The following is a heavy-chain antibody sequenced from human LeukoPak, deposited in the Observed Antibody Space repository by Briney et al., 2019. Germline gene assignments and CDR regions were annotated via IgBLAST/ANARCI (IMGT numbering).Heavy chain of an antibody. CDR1: GFTFSSYW. Sequence: GGSLRLSCAASGFTFSSYWMSWVRQAPGKGLEWVANIKQDGSEKYYVDSVKGRFTISRDNAKNSLYLQMNNLRAEDTAVYYCARDSSSWYYYYYYGMDVWGKGTTVTVSS. J-gene: IGHJ6*04. D-gene: IGHD6-13*01. V-gene: IGHV3-7*03. CDR3: ARDSSSWYYYYYYGMDV. CDR2: IKQDGSEK.